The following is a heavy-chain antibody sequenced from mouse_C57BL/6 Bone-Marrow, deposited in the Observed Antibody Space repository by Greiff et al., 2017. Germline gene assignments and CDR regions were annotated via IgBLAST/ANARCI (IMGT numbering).Heavy chain of an antibody. Sequence: QVQLKQSGPGLVQPSQSLSITCTVSGFSLTSYGVHWVRQSPGKGLEWLGVIWRGGSTDYNAAFMSRLSITQDNSKSQVFFKMTSLQADDTAIYYCAKSGRRDYFDYWGQGTTLTVSS. CDR1: GFSLTSYG. J-gene: IGHJ2*01. V-gene: IGHV2-5*01. CDR3: AKSGRRDYFDY. CDR2: IWRGGST. D-gene: IGHD4-1*01.